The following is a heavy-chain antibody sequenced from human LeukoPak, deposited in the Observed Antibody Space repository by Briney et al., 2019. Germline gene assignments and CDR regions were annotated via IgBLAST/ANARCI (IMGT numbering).Heavy chain of an antibody. D-gene: IGHD5-12*01. CDR2: ISAYNGNT. J-gene: IGHJ4*02. CDR1: GYTFTSYG. Sequence: ASVKVSCKASGYTFTSYGISWVRQAPGQGLEWMGWISAYNGNTNYAQKLQGRVTMTTDTSTSTAYMELRSLRSEDMAVYYCARADHIVASLDYWGQGTLVTVSS. CDR3: ARADHIVASLDY. V-gene: IGHV1-18*03.